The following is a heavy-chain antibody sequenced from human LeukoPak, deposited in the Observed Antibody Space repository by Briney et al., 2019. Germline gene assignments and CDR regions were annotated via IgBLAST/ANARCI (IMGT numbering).Heavy chain of an antibody. CDR2: IWYDGSNK. V-gene: IGHV3-30*02. Sequence: PGGSLRLSCAASGFTFSNYGMHWVRQAPGKGLEWVALIWYDGSNKYYADSVKGRFTISRDNSKNTLYLQMNSLRAEDTAVYYCAKGVPHDYWGQGTLVTVSS. CDR1: GFTFSNYG. CDR3: AKGVPHDY. J-gene: IGHJ4*02.